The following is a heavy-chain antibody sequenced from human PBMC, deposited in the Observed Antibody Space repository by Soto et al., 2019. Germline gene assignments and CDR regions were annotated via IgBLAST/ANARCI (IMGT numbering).Heavy chain of an antibody. Sequence: EVQLVESGGGLIQSGGSLRLSCAASGFTVSGNYMSWVRQAPGKGLEWVSVIYSGGSTYYADSVKGRFTISRDNSKNTLFLQMNSLRAEDTAVYYCAREGGGGYSPGYFQLWGQGTLVTVSS. CDR3: AREGGGGYSPGYFQL. CDR2: IYSGGST. D-gene: IGHD5-12*01. CDR1: GFTVSGNY. V-gene: IGHV3-53*01. J-gene: IGHJ1*01.